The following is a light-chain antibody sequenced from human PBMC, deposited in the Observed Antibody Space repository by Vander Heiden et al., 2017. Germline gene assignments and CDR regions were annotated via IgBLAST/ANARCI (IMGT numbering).Light chain of an antibody. CDR3: AAWDDSRNGWV. V-gene: IGLV1-44*01. J-gene: IGLJ3*02. CDR2: SNK. CDR1: SSNIGSNN. Sequence: QSVLTQPPSASGTPGQRVTISCSGSSSNIGSNNVTWYQQLPGTATKLPIHSNKQRTSGCTDRLYGSKSGTSAYRAISGLQSEDEADYYCAAWDDSRNGWVFGGGTKLTVL.